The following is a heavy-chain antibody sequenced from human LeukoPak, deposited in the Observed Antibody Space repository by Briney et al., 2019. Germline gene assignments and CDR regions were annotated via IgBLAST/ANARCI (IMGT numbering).Heavy chain of an antibody. CDR3: ARERI. CDR1: GYSISNDY. J-gene: IGHJ4*02. CDR2: LYHSDSA. D-gene: IGHD2-15*01. Sequence: SETLSLTCAVSGYSISNDYWVWIRQPPGRGLEWIGSLYHSDSAYYNTSLRSRVSMSVDTSKNQFSLKLSSVTAADTAVYYCARERIWGQGTLVTVSS. V-gene: IGHV4-38-2*02.